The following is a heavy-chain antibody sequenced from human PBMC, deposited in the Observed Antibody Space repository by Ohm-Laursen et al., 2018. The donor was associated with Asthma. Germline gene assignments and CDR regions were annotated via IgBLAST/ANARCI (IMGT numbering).Heavy chain of an antibody. CDR2: MPYDGKNE. V-gene: IGHV3-30*18. Sequence: SLRLSCAASGFIFTSYGIHWVRQAPGRGLEWVALMPYDGKNEKFVESVKGRFTLSRDESKNTVYLQMNSLRADDTAVYYCAKDRGFEGDGYNLGSWGQGDLVTFSS. CDR1: GFIFTSYG. J-gene: IGHJ5*02. CDR3: AKDRGFEGDGYNLGS. D-gene: IGHD5-24*01.